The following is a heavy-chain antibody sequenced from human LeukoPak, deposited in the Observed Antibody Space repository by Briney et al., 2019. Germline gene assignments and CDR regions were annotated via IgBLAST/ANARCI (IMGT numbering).Heavy chain of an antibody. Sequence: GGSLRLSCAASGFTFSSYWMHWVRQAPGKGLVWVSRINSDGSSTSYADSVKGRFTISRDNAKNRLYLQMNSLRAEDTAVYYCARDSRRELRAFDYWGQGTLVTVSS. CDR2: INSDGSST. CDR3: ARDSRRELRAFDY. CDR1: GFTFSSYW. J-gene: IGHJ4*02. V-gene: IGHV3-74*01. D-gene: IGHD1-7*01.